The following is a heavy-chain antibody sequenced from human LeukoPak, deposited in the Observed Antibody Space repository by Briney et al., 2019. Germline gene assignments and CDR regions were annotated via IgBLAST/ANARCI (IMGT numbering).Heavy chain of an antibody. CDR3: AREGALYGPVPDY. J-gene: IGHJ4*02. D-gene: IGHD1-26*01. CDR2: ISSSGSTI. CDR1: GGTFSDYY. V-gene: IGHV3-11*04. Sequence: SCKTSGGTFSDYYMSWIRQAPGKGLEWVSYISSSGSTIYYADSVKGRFTISRDNAKNSLYLQMNSLRAEDTAVYYCAREGALYGPVPDYWGQGTLVTVSS.